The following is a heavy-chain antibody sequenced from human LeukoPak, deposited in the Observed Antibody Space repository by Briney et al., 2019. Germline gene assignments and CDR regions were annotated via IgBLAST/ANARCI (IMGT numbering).Heavy chain of an antibody. CDR1: GFNVSNNY. V-gene: IGHV3-53*05. CDR2: IFSSGPS. CDR3: AQGYCSGGSCYSTPDFDY. Sequence: GGSLRLSCAASGFNVSNNYMNWVRQAPGKGLEWVSVIFSSGPSYYADSVKGRFTISRDASKNALCLQMNSLRTEDTALYYCAQGYCSGGSCYSTPDFDYWGQGTLVTVSS. J-gene: IGHJ4*02. D-gene: IGHD2-15*01.